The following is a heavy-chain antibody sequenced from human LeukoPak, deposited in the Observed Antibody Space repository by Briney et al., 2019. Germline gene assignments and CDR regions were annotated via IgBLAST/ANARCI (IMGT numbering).Heavy chain of an antibody. V-gene: IGHV3-7*01. Sequence: GGSLRLSCAASGFTFSSYWMSWVRQAPGKGLEWVANIKQDGSEKYYVDSVKGRFTISRDNAKNSLYLQMNSLRAEDTAVYYCARDLLEWGSLWFGEFPGGYWGQGTLVTVSS. CDR3: ARDLLEWGSLWFGEFPGGY. CDR1: GFTFSSYW. CDR2: IKQDGSEK. J-gene: IGHJ4*02. D-gene: IGHD3-10*01.